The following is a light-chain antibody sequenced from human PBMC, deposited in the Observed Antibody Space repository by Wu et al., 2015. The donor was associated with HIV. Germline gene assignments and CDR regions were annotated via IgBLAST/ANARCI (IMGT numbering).Light chain of an antibody. Sequence: EIVLTQSPGTLSLSPGESATLSCRASQSVSTNLAWYQHKPGQAPRLLIYDTSNRATGIPARFSGSASGTDFTLTISSLEPEDFAVYYCQQRSNWPPIYTFGQGTKLEIK. V-gene: IGKV3-11*01. CDR3: QQRSNWPPIYT. J-gene: IGKJ2*01. CDR2: DTS. CDR1: QSVSTN.